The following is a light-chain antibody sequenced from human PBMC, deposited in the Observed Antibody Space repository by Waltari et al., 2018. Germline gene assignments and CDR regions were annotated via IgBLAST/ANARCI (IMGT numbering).Light chain of an antibody. V-gene: IGLV3-9*01. CDR2: EDS. CDR3: QVWDSIIF. Sequence: SYELSQPRSVSVALGQTASITCGGNHLGSKNVHWYQQKPGQAPVMVIYEDSNRPSGVPERLSGSKSGNTATLTISSAQAGDEVDYYCQVWDSIIFFGGGTKLTVL. CDR1: HLGSKN. J-gene: IGLJ2*01.